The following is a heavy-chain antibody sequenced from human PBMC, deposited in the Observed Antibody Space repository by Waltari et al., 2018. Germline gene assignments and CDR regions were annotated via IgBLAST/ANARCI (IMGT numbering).Heavy chain of an antibody. CDR3: AKDYCSGADCYPRGWFDP. V-gene: IGHV3-30*01. D-gene: IGHD2-21*02. CDR1: GFTFSNYA. CDR2: ISYYGNNE. J-gene: IGHJ5*02. Sequence: QVQLVESGGGVVQPGRSLRLSCAASGFTFSNYARHWVGPAPGKGLEWVAVISYYGNNENYADAVKGRFTISRDNSKNTMYLQMNSLRADDTAVYYCAKDYCSGADCYPRGWFDPWGQGTLVTVSS.